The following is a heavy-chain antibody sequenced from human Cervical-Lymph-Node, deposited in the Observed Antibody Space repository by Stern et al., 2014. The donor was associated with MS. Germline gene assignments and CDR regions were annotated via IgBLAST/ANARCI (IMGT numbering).Heavy chain of an antibody. CDR1: GFSLSTSGLA. Sequence: QVTLKESGPALVKPTQTLTLTCTFSGFSLSTSGLAPPWIRQPPGEALEWLAYIYWDDQKRYSPSLKSRLTITKDTSKNQVVLTLTNVDPVDTATYYCAHRTAGPFDYWGQGTLVTVSS. V-gene: IGHV2-5*02. CDR3: AHRTAGPFDY. CDR2: IYWDDQK. J-gene: IGHJ4*02.